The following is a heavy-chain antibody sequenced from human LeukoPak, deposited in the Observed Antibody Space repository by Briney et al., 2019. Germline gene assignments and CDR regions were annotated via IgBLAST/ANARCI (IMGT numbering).Heavy chain of an antibody. D-gene: IGHD3-22*01. Sequence: KPSETLSLTCTVSGGSISSHYWSWIRQPPGKGLEWIGNIYYSGNTNYNPALKSRLTISVDTSKNQFSLRLTSVTAADTAMYYCARDYYDSRGEAVDIWGQGTMVTVSS. V-gene: IGHV4-59*11. CDR1: GGSISSHY. J-gene: IGHJ3*02. CDR2: IYYSGNT. CDR3: ARDYYDSRGEAVDI.